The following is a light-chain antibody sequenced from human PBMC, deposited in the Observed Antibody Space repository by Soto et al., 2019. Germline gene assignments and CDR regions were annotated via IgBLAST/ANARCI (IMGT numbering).Light chain of an antibody. J-gene: IGKJ1*01. V-gene: IGKV3-15*01. Sequence: ERSTLACRASQSVRSNLAWYQQKPGQAPRLLIYGASTRATGIPARFSGSGSGTEFTLTISRLEPEDFTVYYCHHYETFGQGTKVDIK. CDR1: QSVRSN. CDR2: GAS. CDR3: HHYET.